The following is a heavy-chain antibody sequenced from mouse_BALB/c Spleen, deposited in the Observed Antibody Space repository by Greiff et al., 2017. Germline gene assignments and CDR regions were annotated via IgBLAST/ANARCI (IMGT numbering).Heavy chain of an antibody. CDR1: GFTFSSYA. V-gene: IGHV5-6-5*01. CDR3: ARWFLYAMDY. CDR2: ISSGGST. Sequence: EVMLVESGGGLVKPGGSLKLSCAASGFTFSSYAMSWVRQTPEKRLEWVASISSGGSTYYPDSVKGRFTISRDNARNILYLQMSSLRSEDTAMYYCARWFLYAMDYWGQGTSVTVSS. J-gene: IGHJ4*01. D-gene: IGHD2-2*01.